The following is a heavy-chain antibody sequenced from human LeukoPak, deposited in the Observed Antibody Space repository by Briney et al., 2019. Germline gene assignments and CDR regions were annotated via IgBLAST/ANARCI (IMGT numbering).Heavy chain of an antibody. Sequence: GGSLRLSCAASGFTFSSYSMNWVRQAPGKGLEWVSYISSSSSTIYYADSVKGRFTISRDNAKNSLYLQMNSLRAEDTAVYYCATNRVPETTYCSSTSCYVMKFDPWGRGTLVTVSS. V-gene: IGHV3-48*01. J-gene: IGHJ5*02. CDR2: ISSSSSTI. D-gene: IGHD2-2*01. CDR1: GFTFSSYS. CDR3: ATNRVPETTYCSSTSCYVMKFDP.